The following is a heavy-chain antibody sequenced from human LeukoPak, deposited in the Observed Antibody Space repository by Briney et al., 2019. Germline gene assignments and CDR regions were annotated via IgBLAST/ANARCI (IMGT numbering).Heavy chain of an antibody. CDR3: ASQDGAYYGMDV. CDR2: IIPILGIA. CDR1: GGTFSSYA. Sequence: SVKVSCKASGGTFSSYAISWVRQAPGRGLEWMGRIIPILGIANYAQKFQGRVTITADKSTSTAYMELSSLRSEDTAVYYCASQDGAYYGMDVWGQGTTVTVSS. V-gene: IGHV1-69*04. J-gene: IGHJ6*02. D-gene: IGHD3-10*01.